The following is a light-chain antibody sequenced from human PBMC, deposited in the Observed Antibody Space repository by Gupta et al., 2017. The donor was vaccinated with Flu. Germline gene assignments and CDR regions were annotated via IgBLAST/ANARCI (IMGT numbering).Light chain of an antibody. Sequence: DIVMIQSPDSLAVSLGERATINCRSRQSVLYSSNNNNYLAWYQQKPGQPPKLLIYWASTRESGVPDRFSGSGSGTDFTLTISSLQAEDVAVYYCQQYYSDPPTFGQGTKVEIK. CDR3: QQYYSDPPT. CDR1: QSVLYSSNNNNY. V-gene: IGKV4-1*01. J-gene: IGKJ1*01. CDR2: WAS.